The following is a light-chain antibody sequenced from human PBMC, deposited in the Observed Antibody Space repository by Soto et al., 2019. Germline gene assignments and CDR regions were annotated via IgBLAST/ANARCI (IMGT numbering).Light chain of an antibody. J-gene: IGKJ4*01. CDR1: QSVSSY. CDR3: QQRSNWLLT. V-gene: IGKV3-11*01. Sequence: PGERANISCRASQSVSSYLAWYQQKHGQAPRLLIYDASNRATGIPARFSGSGYGTDFTLTISSLETEDFAVYYCQQRSNWLLTFGGGTKVDIK. CDR2: DAS.